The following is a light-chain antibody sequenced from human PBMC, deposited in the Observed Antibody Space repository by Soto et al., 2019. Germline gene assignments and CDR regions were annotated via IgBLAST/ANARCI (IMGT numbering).Light chain of an antibody. J-gene: IGKJ4*01. CDR1: QSVSSY. CDR3: QQRSNWPLT. Sequence: EIVLTQSPATLXLSPGERATLSCRASQSVSSYLAWYQQKPGQAPRLLIYDVSNRATGIPARFSGSGSGTAFTLTISSLEPEDFAVYYCQQRSNWPLTFGGGTKVDIK. CDR2: DVS. V-gene: IGKV3-11*01.